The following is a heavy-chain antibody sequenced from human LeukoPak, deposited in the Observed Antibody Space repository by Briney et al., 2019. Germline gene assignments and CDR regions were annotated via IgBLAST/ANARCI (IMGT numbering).Heavy chain of an antibody. Sequence: TGGSLRLSCAASGFTFDDYGMSWVRQAPGKGLEWVSGINWNGGSTGYADSVKGRFTISRDNAKNSLYLQMNSLRAEDTALYYCARVYYDHVMGPTTHFDYWDQGTLVTVSS. D-gene: IGHD3-16*01. CDR3: ARVYYDHVMGPTTHFDY. CDR1: GFTFDDYG. CDR2: INWNGGST. J-gene: IGHJ4*02. V-gene: IGHV3-20*04.